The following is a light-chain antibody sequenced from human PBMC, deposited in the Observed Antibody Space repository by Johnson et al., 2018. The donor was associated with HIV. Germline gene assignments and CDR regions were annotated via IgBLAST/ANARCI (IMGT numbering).Light chain of an antibody. V-gene: IGLV1-51*01. CDR3: ATWDSSLSAYV. Sequence: QSVLTQPPSVSAAPGQKVTISCFGSDSNIGKNYVSWYRHLPGTAPKLLIYDNDKRPSGIPDRFSASKSGSSATLGITGLQTGDEADYYCATWDSSLSAYVFGPGTKVTIL. J-gene: IGLJ1*01. CDR1: DSNIGKNY. CDR2: DND.